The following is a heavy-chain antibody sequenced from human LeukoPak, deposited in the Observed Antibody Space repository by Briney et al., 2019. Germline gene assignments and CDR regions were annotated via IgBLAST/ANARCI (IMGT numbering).Heavy chain of an antibody. CDR2: IYHSGST. J-gene: IGHJ5*02. CDR1: GYSISSGYY. D-gene: IGHD3-10*01. V-gene: IGHV4-38-2*02. Sequence: SETLSLTCTVSGYSISSGYYWGWIRQPPGKGLEWIGSIYHSGSTYYNPSLKSRVTISVDTSKNQFSLKLSSVTAADTAVYFCARIVNYYGRFDPWGQGTLVTVSP. CDR3: ARIVNYYGRFDP.